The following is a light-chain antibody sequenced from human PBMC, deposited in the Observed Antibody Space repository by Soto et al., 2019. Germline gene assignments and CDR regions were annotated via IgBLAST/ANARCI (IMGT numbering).Light chain of an antibody. CDR3: VAWDDGRNGHV. CDR2: TTA. Sequence: QSALTQPPSASGTPGERVTISFSGSSSNIGSNSVGWCQQLPGGAPKVLIPTTAKRPSGVPDRFSGSKSGTPASLAISGLQSEDEADYYLVAWDDGRNGHVFGTGTKVTVL. V-gene: IGLV1-44*01. J-gene: IGLJ1*01. CDR1: SSNIGSNS.